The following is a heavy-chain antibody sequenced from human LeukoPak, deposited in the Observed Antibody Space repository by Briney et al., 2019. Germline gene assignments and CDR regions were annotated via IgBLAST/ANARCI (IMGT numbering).Heavy chain of an antibody. J-gene: IGHJ4*02. CDR2: IKSKTDGGTT. CDR1: GFTFSNAW. V-gene: IGHV3-15*01. Sequence: PGGSLRLSCAASGFTFSNAWMSWVRQAPGKGLEWVGRIKSKTDGGTTDYAAPVKGRFTISRDDSKNTLYLQMNSLRAEDTAVYYCAKDFRTTVVTTNWGQGTLVTVSS. D-gene: IGHD4-23*01. CDR3: AKDFRTTVVTTN.